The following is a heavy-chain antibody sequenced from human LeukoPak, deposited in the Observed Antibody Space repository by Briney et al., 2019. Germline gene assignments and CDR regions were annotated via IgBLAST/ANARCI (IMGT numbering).Heavy chain of an antibody. J-gene: IGHJ3*02. D-gene: IGHD3-3*01. CDR3: ATFTIFGVVIIEEGLAFDI. CDR1: GGTFSSYA. Sequence: SVKVPCKASGGTFSSYAISWVRQAPGQGLEWMGGIIPIFGTANYAQKFQGRVTITADKSTSTAYMELSSLRSEDTAVYYCATFTIFGVVIIEEGLAFDIWGQGTMVTVSS. CDR2: IIPIFGTA. V-gene: IGHV1-69*06.